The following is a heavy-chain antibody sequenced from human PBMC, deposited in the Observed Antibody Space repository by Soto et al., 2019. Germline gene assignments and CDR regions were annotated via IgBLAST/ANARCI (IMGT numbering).Heavy chain of an antibody. CDR1: GFPFSIYA. J-gene: IGHJ4*02. Sequence: PGGSLRLSCAASGFPFSIYAMHLVRQSPGKGLEWVAVISYDGSNKYYADSVKGRFTISRDNSKNTLYLQMNSLRAEDTAVYYCARERGSGDSHFDYWGQGNMVTVSS. CDR3: ARERGSGDSHFDY. D-gene: IGHD3-3*01. CDR2: ISYDGSNK. V-gene: IGHV3-30-3*01.